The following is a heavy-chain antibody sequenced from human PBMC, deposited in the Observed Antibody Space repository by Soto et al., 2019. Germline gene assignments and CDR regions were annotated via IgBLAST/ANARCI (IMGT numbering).Heavy chain of an antibody. CDR2: ISPYNGNT. V-gene: IGHV1-18*01. Sequence: GGSVKVSCKASDKTFLSYGISWVRQGPGQGLEWMGWISPYNGNTNYAQKLQGRVTMTTDTSTSTAYMELRSLRSDDTAVYYCATQIDTVMVFRDWGQGTLVTVSS. CDR3: ATQIDTVMVFRD. CDR1: DKTFLSYG. J-gene: IGHJ4*02. D-gene: IGHD5-18*01.